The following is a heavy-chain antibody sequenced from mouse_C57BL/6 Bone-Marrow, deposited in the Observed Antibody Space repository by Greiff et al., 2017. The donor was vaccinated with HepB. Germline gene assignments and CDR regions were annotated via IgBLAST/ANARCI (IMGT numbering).Heavy chain of an antibody. V-gene: IGHV1-19*01. CDR3: ARNSYFDY. CDR2: INPYNGGT. J-gene: IGHJ2*01. CDR1: GYTFTDYY. Sequence: VHVKQSGPVLVKPGASVKMSCKASGYTFTDYYMNWVKQSHGKSLEWIGVINPYNGGTSYNQKFKGKATLTVDKSSSTAYMELNSLTSEDSAVYYCARNSYFDYWGQGTTLTVSS.